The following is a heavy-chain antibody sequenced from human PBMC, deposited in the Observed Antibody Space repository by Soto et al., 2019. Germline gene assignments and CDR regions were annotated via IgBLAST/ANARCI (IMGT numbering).Heavy chain of an antibody. D-gene: IGHD3-22*01. CDR3: ARERSRYDRSGYYRPDY. J-gene: IGHJ4*02. CDR2: IIPILGTP. Sequence: QVQLVQSGAEVKKPGSSVKVSCKVSGDTFSTYSISWVRQAPGQGLEWLGGIIPILGTPSYAQRFQDRVTITADKSTSTAYMELSSLRSEDTAVYYCARERSRYDRSGYYRPDYWGQGTLVTVSS. V-gene: IGHV1-69*06. CDR1: GDTFSTYS.